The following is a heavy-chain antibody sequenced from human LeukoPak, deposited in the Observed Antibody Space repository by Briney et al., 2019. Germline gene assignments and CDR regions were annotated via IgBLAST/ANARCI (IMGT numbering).Heavy chain of an antibody. CDR3: TRDLILWELNQQPYYFDY. D-gene: IGHD1-26*01. J-gene: IGHJ4*02. CDR2: IRSKAYGGTT. V-gene: IGHV3-49*03. Sequence: PGGSLRLSCTASGFTFGDYAMSWFRQAPGKGLEWVGFIRSKAYGGTTEYAASVKGRFTISRDDSKSIAYLQMNSLKTEDTAVYYCTRDLILWELNQQPYYFDYWGQGTLVTVSS. CDR1: GFTFGDYA.